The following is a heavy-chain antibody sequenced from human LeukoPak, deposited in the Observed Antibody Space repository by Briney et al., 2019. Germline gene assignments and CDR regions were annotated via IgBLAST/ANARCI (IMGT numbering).Heavy chain of an antibody. D-gene: IGHD2-2*01. CDR3: ARDLDCSSTSCYAPFDY. CDR1: GFTFSSYA. J-gene: IGHJ4*02. V-gene: IGHV3-30*04. Sequence: GGSLRLSCAASGFTFSSYAMHWVRQAPGKGLEWVAVISYDGSNKYYADSVKGRFTISRDNSKNTLYLQMNSLRAEDTAVYYGARDLDCSSTSCYAPFDYWGQGTLVTVSS. CDR2: ISYDGSNK.